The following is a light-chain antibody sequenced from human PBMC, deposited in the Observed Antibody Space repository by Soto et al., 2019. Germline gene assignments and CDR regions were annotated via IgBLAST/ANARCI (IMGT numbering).Light chain of an antibody. CDR1: QSLVHSNGNTY. CDR3: MQAAQFPLT. J-gene: IGKJ3*01. Sequence: DIVMTQTPLSSPVTLGQPASISCRSSQSLVHSNGNTYLSWLHQRPGQPPILLIYMVSNRFSGVPDRFSGSGAGTDFTLKISRVEAEDVGVYYCMQAAQFPLTFGPGTKVDIK. V-gene: IGKV2-24*01. CDR2: MVS.